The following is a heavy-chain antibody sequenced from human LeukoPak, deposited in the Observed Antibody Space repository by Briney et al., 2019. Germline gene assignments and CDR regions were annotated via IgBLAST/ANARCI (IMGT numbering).Heavy chain of an antibody. D-gene: IGHD5-18*01. Sequence: ASVKVSCKASGYTFTGYYMHWVRQATGQGLEWMGWMNPNSGNTGYAQKFQDRVTMTRNTSISTAYTELSSLRSEDTAVYYCARVRGFSYGYGSSDAFAIWGQGTMITVSS. CDR2: MNPNSGNT. V-gene: IGHV1-8*02. J-gene: IGHJ3*02. CDR3: ARVRGFSYGYGSSDAFAI. CDR1: GYTFTGYY.